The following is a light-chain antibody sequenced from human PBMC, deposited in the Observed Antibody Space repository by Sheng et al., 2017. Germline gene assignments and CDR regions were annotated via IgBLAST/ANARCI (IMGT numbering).Light chain of an antibody. Sequence: VLTQSPITLSLSPGERAILSCRATQSVSRSYLAWYQQKSGRAPRLLIYGASIRATGIPDRFSGSGSGTDFTLTISKLEPEDFAVYYCQQYGSSPFTFGGGTKVEIK. J-gene: IGKJ4*01. V-gene: IGKV3-20*01. CDR1: QSVSRSY. CDR3: QQYGSSPFT. CDR2: GAS.